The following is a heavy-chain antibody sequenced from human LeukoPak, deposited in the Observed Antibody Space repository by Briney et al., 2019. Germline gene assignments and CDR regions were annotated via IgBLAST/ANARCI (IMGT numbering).Heavy chain of an antibody. D-gene: IGHD3-22*01. CDR2: IKQDGSEK. CDR3: AKDPHYYDSSGYFRY. V-gene: IGHV3-7*01. CDR1: GFTFSSYW. J-gene: IGHJ4*02. Sequence: GGSLRLSCAASGFTFSSYWMSWVRQGPGKGLEWVANIKQDGSEKYYVDSVKGRFTISRDNSKNTLYLQMNSLRAEDTAVYYCAKDPHYYDSSGYFRYWGQGTLVTVSS.